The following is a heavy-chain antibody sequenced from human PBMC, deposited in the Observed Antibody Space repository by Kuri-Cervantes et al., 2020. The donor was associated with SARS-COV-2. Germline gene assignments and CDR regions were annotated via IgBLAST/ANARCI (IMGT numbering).Heavy chain of an antibody. CDR1: GGTFSSYA. J-gene: IGHJ5*02. CDR2: IIPIFGTA. CDR3: ARVRPYQLLWRNWFDP. D-gene: IGHD2-2*01. Sequence: SVKVSCKASGGTFSSYAISWVRQAPGQGLEWMGGIIPIFGTANYAQKFQGRVTITADESTNTAYMELSSLRSEDTAVYYCARVRPYQLLWRNWFDPWGQGTLVTVSS. V-gene: IGHV1-69*13.